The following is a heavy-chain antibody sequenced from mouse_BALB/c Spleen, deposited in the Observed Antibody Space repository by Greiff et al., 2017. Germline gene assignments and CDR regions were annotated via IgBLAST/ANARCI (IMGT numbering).Heavy chain of an antibody. CDR1: GYTFTSYW. Sequence: LKQPGSELVRPGASVKLSCKASGYTFTSYWMHWVKQRHGQGLEWIGNIYPGSGSTNYDEKFKSKGTLTVDTSSSTAYMHLSSLTSEDSAVYYCTREGAYWGQGTLVTVSA. J-gene: IGHJ3*01. CDR2: IYPGSGST. V-gene: IGHV1S22*01. CDR3: TREGAY.